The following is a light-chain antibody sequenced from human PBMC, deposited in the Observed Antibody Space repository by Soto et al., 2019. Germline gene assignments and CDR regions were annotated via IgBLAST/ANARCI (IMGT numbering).Light chain of an antibody. J-gene: IGLJ1*01. CDR2: EVT. CDR3: SSYKTSSTRV. CDR1: SIDVGIYNY. Sequence: QSALTQPASVSGSPGQSIAVSFTGSSIDVGIYNYVSWYQQHPGKVPKLIIYEVTNRPSGVSNRFSGSKSGNTASLTISGLQAEDEADYYCSSYKTSSTRVFGTGNKVT. V-gene: IGLV2-14*01.